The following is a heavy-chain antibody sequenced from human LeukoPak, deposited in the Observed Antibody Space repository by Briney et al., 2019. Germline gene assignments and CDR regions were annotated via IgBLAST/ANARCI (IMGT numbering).Heavy chain of an antibody. CDR2: ISADNGNT. CDR3: ARELFFFSSRRRHTRWVGFDY. Sequence: ASVKVSCKASGYTFTSYGISWVRQAPGKGIEWKGWISADNGNTNYAQKLKGRATMTTDTSTSTAYMELRSLRSDDTAVYYCARELFFFSSRRRHTRWVGFDYWGQGTLVTVSS. CDR1: GYTFTSYG. D-gene: IGHD5-24*01. V-gene: IGHV1-18*01. J-gene: IGHJ4*02.